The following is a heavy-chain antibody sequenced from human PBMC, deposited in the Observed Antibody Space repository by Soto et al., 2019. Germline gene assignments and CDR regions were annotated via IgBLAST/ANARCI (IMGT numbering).Heavy chain of an antibody. CDR3: ARGKAHYDFWSGYGGYYSGMDV. J-gene: IGHJ6*02. CDR2: INAGNGNT. V-gene: IGHV1-3*01. Sequence: QVQLVQSGAEVKKPGASVKVSCKASGYTFTSYAMHWVRQAPGQRLEWMGWINAGNGNTKYSQKFQGRVTITRDTSASTAYMELSSLRSEDTAVYYCARGKAHYDFWSGYGGYYSGMDVWGQGTTVTVSS. CDR1: GYTFTSYA. D-gene: IGHD3-3*01.